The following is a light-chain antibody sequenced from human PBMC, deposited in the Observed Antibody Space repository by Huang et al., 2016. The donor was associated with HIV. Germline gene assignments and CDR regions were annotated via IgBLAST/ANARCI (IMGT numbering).Light chain of an antibody. CDR3: QQRGNWQLT. J-gene: IGKJ4*01. Sequence: EIVLTQSPATLSLSPGERATLSCRASQGLANYLAWYQQKPVQAPRLLIYDASNGATGIPARFSGSGSGTDFTLTISSLEPEDFAVYYCQQRGNWQLTFGGGTKVEI. CDR2: DAS. V-gene: IGKV3-11*01. CDR1: QGLANY.